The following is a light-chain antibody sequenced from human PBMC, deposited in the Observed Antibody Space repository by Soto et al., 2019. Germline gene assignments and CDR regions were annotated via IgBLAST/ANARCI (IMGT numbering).Light chain of an antibody. CDR1: SSDVGGYNY. V-gene: IGLV2-14*01. CDR2: DVS. CDR3: SSSTSSSTRVV. J-gene: IGLJ2*01. Sequence: SALTQPASVSGSPGQSITISCTGTSSDVGGYNYVSWYQQHPGKAPKLMIYDVSNRPSGVSNRFSGSKSGNTASLTISGLQAEDEADYYCSSSTSSSTRVVFGGGTQLTVL.